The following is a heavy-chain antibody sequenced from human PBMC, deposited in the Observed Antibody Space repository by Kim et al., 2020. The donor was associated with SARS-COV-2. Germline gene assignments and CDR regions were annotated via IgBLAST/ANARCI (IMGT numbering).Heavy chain of an antibody. V-gene: IGHV4-59*13. D-gene: IGHD7-27*01. J-gene: IGHJ4*02. CDR2: IYYGGST. Sequence: SETLSLTCTVSGGSISSFYWSWIRQPPGKGLEYIGSIYYGGSTNYNPSLKSRVTISVDTSKNQLSLKLSSVTAADTAVYYCARGTNLGYWGQGTLVTVSS. CDR1: GGSISSFY. CDR3: ARGTNLGY.